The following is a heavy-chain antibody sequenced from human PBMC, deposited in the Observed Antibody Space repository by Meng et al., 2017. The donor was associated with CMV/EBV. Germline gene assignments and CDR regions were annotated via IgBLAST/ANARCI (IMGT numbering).Heavy chain of an antibody. CDR2: INSDGSST. V-gene: IGHV3-74*01. J-gene: IGHJ4*02. CDR1: GFTFSSYW. CDR3: AREGGATGEFDY. Sequence: GESLKISCAASGFTFSSYWMHWVRQAPGKGLVWVSRINSDGSSTSYADSVKGRFTISRDNAKNTLYLQMNSLRAEDTAVYYCAREGGATGEFDYWGQGTLVTVSS. D-gene: IGHD1-26*01.